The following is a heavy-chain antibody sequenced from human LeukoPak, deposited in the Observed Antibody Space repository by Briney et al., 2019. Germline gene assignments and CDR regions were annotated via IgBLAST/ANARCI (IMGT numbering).Heavy chain of an antibody. V-gene: IGHV3-53*01. Sequence: GGSLRLSCAAPGFTVSSNYMSWVRQAPGKGLEWVSVIYSGGGSTFYADSVKGRFTISRDNSKNTLYLQMNSLRADDTAVYYCARGPYSSSWRGFDYWGQGTLVTVSS. CDR1: GFTVSSNY. CDR3: ARGPYSSSWRGFDY. J-gene: IGHJ4*02. D-gene: IGHD6-13*01. CDR2: IYSGGGST.